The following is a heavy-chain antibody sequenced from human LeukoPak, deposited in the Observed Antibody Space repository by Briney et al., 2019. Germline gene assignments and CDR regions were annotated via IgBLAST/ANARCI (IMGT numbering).Heavy chain of an antibody. V-gene: IGHV1-69*01. CDR1: GGTFSSYA. CDR3: ARTYLWGSYRPYYFDY. J-gene: IGHJ4*02. CDR2: IIPIFGTA. D-gene: IGHD3-16*02. Sequence: ASVKVSCKASGGTFSSYAISWVRQAPGQGLEWVGGIIPIFGTANYAQKFQGRVTITADESTSTAYMELSSLRSEDTAVYYCARTYLWGSYRPYYFDYWGQGTLVTVSS.